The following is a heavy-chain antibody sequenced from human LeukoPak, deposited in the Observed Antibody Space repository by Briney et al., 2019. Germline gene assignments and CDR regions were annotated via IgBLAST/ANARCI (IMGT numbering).Heavy chain of an antibody. CDR3: ARTDETAPAEDFQH. CDR2: IYSGGST. CDR1: GFTFSSYA. V-gene: IGHV3-53*01. J-gene: IGHJ1*01. D-gene: IGHD2-21*02. Sequence: TGGSLRLSCAAPGFTFSSYAMRWVRQAPGKGLEWVSVIYSGGSTYYADSVKGRFTISRDNSKNTLYLQMKSLRAEDTAVYYCARTDETAPAEDFQHWGQGTLVTVSS.